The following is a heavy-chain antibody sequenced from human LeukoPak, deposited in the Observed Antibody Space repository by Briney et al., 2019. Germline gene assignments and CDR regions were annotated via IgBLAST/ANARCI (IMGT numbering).Heavy chain of an antibody. CDR1: GGSISSGSYY. CDR3: ARGPQPYYSWFDP. Sequence: SQTLSVTCTVSGGSISSGSYYWSWIRQPAGKGLEWIGRIYTSGSTNYNPSLKSRVTISVDTSKNQFSLKLSSVTAADTAVYYCARGPQPYYSWFDPWGQGTLVTVSS. D-gene: IGHD3-10*01. V-gene: IGHV4-61*02. J-gene: IGHJ5*02. CDR2: IYTSGST.